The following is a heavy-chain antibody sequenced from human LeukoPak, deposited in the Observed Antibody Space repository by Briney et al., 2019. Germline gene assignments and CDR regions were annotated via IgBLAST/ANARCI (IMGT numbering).Heavy chain of an antibody. V-gene: IGHV4-31*11. Sequence: SETLSLTCAVSGGSISSAPYYWSWIRQRPGKGLEWMGYISHSGNTYYDPSLKSRLNISADTSRNQFSLKLRSVTAADTALYFCAREGYYYDSSGPIDYWGQGTRVTVSS. CDR3: AREGYYYDSSGPIDY. J-gene: IGHJ4*02. CDR1: GGSISSAPYY. D-gene: IGHD3-22*01. CDR2: ISHSGNT.